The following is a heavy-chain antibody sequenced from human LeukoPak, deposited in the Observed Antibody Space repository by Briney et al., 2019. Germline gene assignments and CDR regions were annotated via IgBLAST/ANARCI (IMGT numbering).Heavy chain of an antibody. CDR1: GGSISSSSYY. V-gene: IGHV4-39*01. D-gene: IGHD3-22*01. Sequence: SETLSLTCTVSGGSISSSSYYWGWIRQPPGKGLEWIGSIYYSGSTYYNPSLKSRVTISVDTSKNQFSLKLSSVTAADTAVYYCARHRDYYDSSGAFDIWGQGTMVTVSS. CDR3: ARHRDYYDSSGAFDI. J-gene: IGHJ3*02. CDR2: IYYSGST.